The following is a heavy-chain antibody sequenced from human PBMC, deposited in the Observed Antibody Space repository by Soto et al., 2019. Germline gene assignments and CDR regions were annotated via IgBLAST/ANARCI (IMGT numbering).Heavy chain of an antibody. CDR3: ARDQTLDYSSSSGYYYYGMDV. CDR1: GFTLSDYY. V-gene: IGHV3-11*06. J-gene: IGHJ6*02. Sequence: GGSLRLSCAASGFTLSDYYMSWIRQAPGKGLEWVSYISSSSSYTNYADSVKGRFTISRDNAKNSLYLQMNSLRAEDTAVYYCARDQTLDYSSSSGYYYYGMDVWGQGTTVTVSS. CDR2: ISSSSSYT. D-gene: IGHD6-6*01.